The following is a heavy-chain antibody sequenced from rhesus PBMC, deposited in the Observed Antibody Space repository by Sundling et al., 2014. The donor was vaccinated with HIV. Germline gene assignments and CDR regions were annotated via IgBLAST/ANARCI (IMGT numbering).Heavy chain of an antibody. Sequence: EVQLVESGGGVVQPGGSLRLSCVASGFTFDAYAIHWVRQVPGKGLEWVSGISWSGDGTGYRDSVKGRFTISSDDAKKSVYLQMNRLRAEDTGLYYCARVLDTRWTYYGLDLWGQGVVVTVSS. CDR1: GFTFDAYA. J-gene: IGHJ6*01. V-gene: IGHV3-201*01. CDR2: ISWSGDGT. D-gene: IGHD5-12*01. CDR3: ARVLDTRWTYYGLDL.